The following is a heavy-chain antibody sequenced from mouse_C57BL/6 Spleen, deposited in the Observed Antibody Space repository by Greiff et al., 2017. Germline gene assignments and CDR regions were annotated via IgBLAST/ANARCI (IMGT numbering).Heavy chain of an antibody. CDR3: ATYYSNYIDY. Sequence: EVMLVESGGGLVKPGGSLKLSCAASGFTFSSYTMSWVRQTPEQRLEWVATISGGGGNTYYPDSVKGRFTISRDNAKNTLDLQMSSLRSEDTALYYCATYYSNYIDYWGQGTTLTVSS. CDR1: GFTFSSYT. J-gene: IGHJ2*01. V-gene: IGHV5-9*01. D-gene: IGHD2-5*01. CDR2: ISGGGGNT.